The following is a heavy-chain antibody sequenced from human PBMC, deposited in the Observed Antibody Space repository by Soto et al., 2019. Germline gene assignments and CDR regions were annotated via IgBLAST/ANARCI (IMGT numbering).Heavy chain of an antibody. D-gene: IGHD5-12*01. CDR2: INHLETT. CDR3: ARGRGYESFDY. J-gene: IGHJ4*02. CDR1: GASITFGGYS. V-gene: IGHV4-30-2*01. Sequence: KTSETLSLTCTVSGASITFGGYSWSWIRQTPGKGLEWIGYINHLETTFYNPSFESRLTLSIDRAKNQFSLKPHSMSAADRAVYFCARGRGYESFDYWGQRILVTVYS.